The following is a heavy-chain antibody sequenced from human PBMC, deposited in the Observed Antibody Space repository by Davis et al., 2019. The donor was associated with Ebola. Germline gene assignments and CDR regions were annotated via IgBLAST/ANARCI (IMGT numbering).Heavy chain of an antibody. CDR3: ARDGNELRIVVVTAILAY. CDR1: GFTFSNAW. CDR2: ISSSSSYI. D-gene: IGHD2-21*02. J-gene: IGHJ4*02. Sequence: GESLKISCAASGFTFSNAWMSWVRQAPGKGLEWVSSISSSSSYIYYADSVKGRFTISRDNSKNTLYLQMNSLRAEDTAVYYCARDGNELRIVVVTAILAYWGQGTLVTVSS. V-gene: IGHV3-21*01.